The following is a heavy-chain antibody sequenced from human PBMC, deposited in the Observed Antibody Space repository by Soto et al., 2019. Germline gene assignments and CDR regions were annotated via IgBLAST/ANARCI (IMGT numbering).Heavy chain of an antibody. CDR1: GGSISSYY. CDR2: IHYSGST. J-gene: IGHJ6*02. Sequence: SETLSLTCTVSGGSISSYYWSWIRQPPGKGLEWIGNIHYSGSTNYNPPLKSRVTISVDTSKNQFSLMLTSVTAADTAVYYCARHRGSGNRFYYYYGVDVWGQGTTVT. CDR3: ARHRGSGNRFYYYYGVDV. V-gene: IGHV4-59*08. D-gene: IGHD2-15*01.